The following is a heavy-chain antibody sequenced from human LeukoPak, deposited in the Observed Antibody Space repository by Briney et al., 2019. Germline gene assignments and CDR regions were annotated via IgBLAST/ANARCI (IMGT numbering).Heavy chain of an antibody. Sequence: SETLSLTCTVSGGSISSYYWSWIRQPPGKGLEWIGYIYYSGSTNYNPSLKSRVTISVDTSKNQFSLKLSSVTAADTAVYYCARDSLRDGAVYIWGQGTMVTVSS. CDR3: ARDSLRDGAVYI. J-gene: IGHJ3*02. D-gene: IGHD6-19*01. V-gene: IGHV4-59*01. CDR2: IYYSGST. CDR1: GGSISSYY.